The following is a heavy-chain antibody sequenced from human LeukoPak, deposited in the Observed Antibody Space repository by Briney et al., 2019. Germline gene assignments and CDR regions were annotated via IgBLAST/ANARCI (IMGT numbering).Heavy chain of an antibody. CDR3: ARAYSSSSPFDY. D-gene: IGHD6-6*01. CDR1: GGTFSSYA. CDR2: IIPIFGTA. V-gene: IGHV1-69*13. Sequence: SVKVSCKASGGTFSSYAINWVRQATGQGLEWMGGIIPIFGTANYAQKFQGRVTITADESTSTASMELSSLRSEDTAVYYCARAYSSSSPFDYWGQGTPVTVSS. J-gene: IGHJ4*02.